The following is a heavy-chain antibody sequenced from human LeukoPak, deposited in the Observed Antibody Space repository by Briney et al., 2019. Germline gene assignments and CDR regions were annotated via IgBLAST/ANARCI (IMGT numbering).Heavy chain of an antibody. V-gene: IGHV3-23*01. CDR1: GFTFSSYA. Sequence: PGGSLGLSCAASGFTFSSYAMSWVRQAPGKGLEWVSAISGSGGSTYYADSVKGRFTISRDNSKNTLYLQMNSLRAEDTAVYYCAKVKTEYCSSTSCRSIYYYYGMDVWGQGTSVTVSS. J-gene: IGHJ6*02. CDR3: AKVKTEYCSSTSCRSIYYYYGMDV. D-gene: IGHD2-2*01. CDR2: ISGSGGST.